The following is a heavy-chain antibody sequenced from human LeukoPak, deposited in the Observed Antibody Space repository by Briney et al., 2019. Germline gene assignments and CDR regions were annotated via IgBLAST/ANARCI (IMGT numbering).Heavy chain of an antibody. J-gene: IGHJ6*03. D-gene: IGHD3-3*01. V-gene: IGHV3-21*01. CDR1: GFTFSSYS. Sequence: PGGSLRLSCAASGFTFSSYSMNWVSQAPGKGLEWVSSISSSSSYIYYADSVKGRFTISRDNAKNSLYLQMNSLRAEDTAVYYCAREAYDDFWSGSWRYYYYMDVWGKGITATVSS. CDR2: ISSSSSYI. CDR3: AREAYDDFWSGSWRYYYYMDV.